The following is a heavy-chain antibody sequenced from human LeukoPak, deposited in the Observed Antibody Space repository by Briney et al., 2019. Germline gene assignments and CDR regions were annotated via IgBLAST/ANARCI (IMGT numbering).Heavy chain of an antibody. CDR3: ARDLVTVTKGFDI. J-gene: IGHJ3*02. CDR2: ISYIGST. D-gene: IGHD4-17*01. V-gene: IGHV4-59*11. CDR1: GDSFSSHY. Sequence: SETLSLTCAVSGDSFSSHYWTWIRQPPGKGRECIGYISYIGSTNYTPSLKSRVTISIDTSKNQFSLKLSSVTAADTAVYYCARDLVTVTKGFDIWGQGTMVSVSS.